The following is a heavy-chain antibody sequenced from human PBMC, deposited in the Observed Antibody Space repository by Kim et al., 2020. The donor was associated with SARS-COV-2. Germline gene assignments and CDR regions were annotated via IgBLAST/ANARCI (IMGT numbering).Heavy chain of an antibody. CDR3: AKDRERGYSYGLFDY. CDR2: ISYDGSNK. Sequence: GGSLRLSCAASGFTFSSYGMHWVRQAPGKGLEWVAVISYDGSNKYYADSVKGRFTISRDNSKNTLYLQMNSLRAEDTAVYYCAKDRERGYSYGLFDYWG. J-gene: IGHJ4*01. CDR1: GFTFSSYG. D-gene: IGHD5-18*01. V-gene: IGHV3-30*18.